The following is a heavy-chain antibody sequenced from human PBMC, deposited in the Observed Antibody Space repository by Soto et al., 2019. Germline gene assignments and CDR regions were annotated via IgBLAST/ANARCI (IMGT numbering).Heavy chain of an antibody. D-gene: IGHD2-15*01. CDR1: GFSLSTSGVG. CDR2: IYWDDDK. Sequence: SGPTLVNPTQTLTLTCTFSGFSLSTSGVGVGWIRQPPGKALERLALIYWDDDKRYSPSLKSRLTITKDTSKNQVVLTMTNMDPVDTATYYSALRRHRLYCIGGSCYFDYWGKGTLVTVS. J-gene: IGHJ4*02. CDR3: ALRRHRLYCIGGSCYFDY. V-gene: IGHV2-5*02.